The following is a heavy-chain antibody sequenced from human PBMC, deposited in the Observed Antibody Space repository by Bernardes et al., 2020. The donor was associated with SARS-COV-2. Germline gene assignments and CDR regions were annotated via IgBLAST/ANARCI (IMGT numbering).Heavy chain of an antibody. CDR1: GFTFSNAW. Sequence: GGSLRLSCAASGFTFSNAWMTWVRQSPAKGLEWVVQIIRTTDGWTTDYAAPVKGRFTISGDDSKNTMYLQMNSLKTEDTAVYYCTTGAEIYYDSSGYSYYFDFWSQGTLVTVS. V-gene: IGHV3-15*07. CDR2: IIRTTDGWTT. CDR3: TTGAEIYYDSSGYSYYFDF. D-gene: IGHD3-22*01. J-gene: IGHJ4*02.